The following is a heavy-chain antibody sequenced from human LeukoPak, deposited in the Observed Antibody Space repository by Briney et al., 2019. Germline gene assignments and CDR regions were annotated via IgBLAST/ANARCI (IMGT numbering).Heavy chain of an antibody. CDR1: GGTFSSYT. CDR2: IIPILGIA. J-gene: IGHJ4*02. D-gene: IGHD2-15*01. V-gene: IGHV1-69*02. CDR3: ARVRYCSGGSCSPDFDY. Sequence: ASVKVSFKASGGTFSSYTISWVRQAPGQGLEGMGRIIPILGIANYAQKFQGRVTITADKSTSTAYMELSSLRSEDTAVYYCARVRYCSGGSCSPDFDYWGQGTLVTVSS.